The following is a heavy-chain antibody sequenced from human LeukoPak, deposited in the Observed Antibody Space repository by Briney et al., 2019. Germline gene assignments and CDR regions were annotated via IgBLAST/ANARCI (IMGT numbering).Heavy chain of an antibody. CDR2: TYYRSKWCN. J-gene: IGHJ6*02. D-gene: IGHD4-17*01. CDR1: GDSVSSNSAA. V-gene: IGHV6-1*01. CDR3: VRDPHGRGMDV. Sequence: SQTLSLTCAISGDSVSSNSAAWNWIKQSPSSGLEWLVRTYYRSKWCNDYAVSVRSRITINPDTSKNQFSLQLNSVTPEDTAVYYCVRDPHGRGMDVWGQGTTVTVSS.